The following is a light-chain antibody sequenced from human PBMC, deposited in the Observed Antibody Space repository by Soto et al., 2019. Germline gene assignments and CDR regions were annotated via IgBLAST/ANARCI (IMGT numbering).Light chain of an antibody. J-gene: IGKJ1*01. CDR3: QQYKSYSVT. Sequence: DIQMTQSPPTLSASVGDRVTITCRASQSISSWLAWFQQKPGKAPKLLIYDASNLQSGVPSRFSGSGSGTEFTLTISSLQPDDFATYYCQQYKSYSVTFGQGTKVEIK. V-gene: IGKV1-5*01. CDR1: QSISSW. CDR2: DAS.